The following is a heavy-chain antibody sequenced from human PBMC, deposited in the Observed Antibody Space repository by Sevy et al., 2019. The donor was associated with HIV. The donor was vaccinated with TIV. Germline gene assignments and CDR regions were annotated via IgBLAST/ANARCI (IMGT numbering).Heavy chain of an antibody. Sequence: GGSLRLSCAASGFTVSSNYMSWVRQAPGKGLEWVSVIYSGGSTYYADSVKGRFTISRDNSKNTLYLQMNSLGAEDTAVYYCARLNGWTYFDYWGQGTLVTVSS. CDR1: GFTVSSNY. D-gene: IGHD6-19*01. J-gene: IGHJ4*02. CDR3: ARLNGWTYFDY. V-gene: IGHV3-53*01. CDR2: IYSGGST.